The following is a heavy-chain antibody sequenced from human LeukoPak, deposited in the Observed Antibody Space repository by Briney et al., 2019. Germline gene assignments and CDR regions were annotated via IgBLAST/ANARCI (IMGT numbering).Heavy chain of an antibody. CDR3: ARLLYGAASWFDP. D-gene: IGHD4-17*01. CDR1: GGSFSGYY. CDR2: INHSGST. Sequence: PSETLSLTCAVYGGSFSGYYWSWIRQPPGKGLEWIGEINHSGSTNYNPPLKSRVTISVDTSKNQFSLKLSSVTAADTAVYYCARLLYGAASWFDPWGQGTLVTVSS. V-gene: IGHV4-34*01. J-gene: IGHJ5*02.